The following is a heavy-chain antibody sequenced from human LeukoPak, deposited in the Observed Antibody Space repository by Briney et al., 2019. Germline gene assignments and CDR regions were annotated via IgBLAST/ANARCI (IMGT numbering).Heavy chain of an antibody. CDR2: IIPIFGTA. CDR3: ARVSDGHYFDY. Sequence: ASVKVSCKASGYTFTGYYMHWVRQAPGQGLEWMGGIIPIFGTANYAQKFQGRVTITADESTSTAYMELSSLRSEDTAVYYCARVSDGHYFDYWGQGTLVTVSS. CDR1: GYTFTGYY. V-gene: IGHV1-69*13. J-gene: IGHJ4*02.